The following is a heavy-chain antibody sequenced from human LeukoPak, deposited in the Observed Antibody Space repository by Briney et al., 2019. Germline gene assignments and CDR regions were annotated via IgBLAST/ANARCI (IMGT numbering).Heavy chain of an antibody. CDR3: ARGSGYYGSGNDWFDP. V-gene: IGHV4-39*07. D-gene: IGHD3-10*01. CDR1: GGSISSSSYY. CDR2: IYYSGST. J-gene: IGHJ5*02. Sequence: PSETLSLTCTVSGGSISSSSYYWGWIRQPPGKGLEWIGSIYYSGSTYYNPSLKSRVTISVDTSKNQFSLKLSSVTAADTAVYYCARGSGYYGSGNDWFDPWGQGTLVTVSS.